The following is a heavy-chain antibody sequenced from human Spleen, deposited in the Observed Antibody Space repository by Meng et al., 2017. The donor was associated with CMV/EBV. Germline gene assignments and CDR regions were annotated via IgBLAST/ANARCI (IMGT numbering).Heavy chain of an antibody. CDR2: IIPIFGTA. CDR3: ARERYRLRFLEWLLTEHYYGMDV. D-gene: IGHD3-3*01. Sequence: ISWVRQAPGQGLEWMGGIIPIFGTANYAQKFQGRVTITTDESTSTAYMELSSLRSEDTAVYYCARERYRLRFLEWLLTEHYYGMDVWGQGTTVTVSS. V-gene: IGHV1-69*05. J-gene: IGHJ6*02.